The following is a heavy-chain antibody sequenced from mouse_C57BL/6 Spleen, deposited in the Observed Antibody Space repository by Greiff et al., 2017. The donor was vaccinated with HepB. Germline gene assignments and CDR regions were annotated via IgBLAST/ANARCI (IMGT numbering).Heavy chain of an antibody. Sequence: EVKLQQSGPELVKPGASVKISCKASGYTFTDYYMNWVKQSHGKSLEWIGDINPNNGGTSYNQKFKGKATLTVDKSSSTAYMELRSLTSEDSAVYYCAIGSSSWNGYFDVWGTGTTVTVSS. V-gene: IGHV1-26*01. D-gene: IGHD1-1*01. CDR2: INPNNGGT. CDR1: GYTFTDYY. CDR3: AIGSSSWNGYFDV. J-gene: IGHJ1*03.